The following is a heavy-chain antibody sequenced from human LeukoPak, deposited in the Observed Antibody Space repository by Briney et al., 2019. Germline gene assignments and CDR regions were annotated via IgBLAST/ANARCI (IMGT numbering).Heavy chain of an antibody. V-gene: IGHV1-46*01. CDR1: GYIFTNYY. Sequence: ASVKVSCKASGYIFTNYYMHWVRQAPGQGLEWMGIINPSGGNTNYAQKFQGRVTMTRDTSASTVYMELSSLRSEDTAVYYCARVSPPLTIGVRHHSSWFDYWGQGTLVTVSS. CDR2: INPSGGNT. D-gene: IGHD6-6*01. J-gene: IGHJ4*02. CDR3: ARVSPPLTIGVRHHSSWFDY.